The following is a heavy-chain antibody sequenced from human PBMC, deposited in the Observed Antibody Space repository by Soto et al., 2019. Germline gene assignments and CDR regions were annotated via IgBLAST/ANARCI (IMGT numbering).Heavy chain of an antibody. D-gene: IGHD3-16*01. Sequence: EVQLLESGGGLVQPGGSLRLSCVGSGIEFSNYAMSWVRQAPGKGLEWVSIVSASGRSRYHADSVKGRFTISRDNSKNTLYLHMTILRAEDTAVYYYAKDGNWLDVYYDVWGQGTPVTVSS. CDR2: VSASGRSR. CDR1: GIEFSNYA. CDR3: AKDGNWLDVYYDV. J-gene: IGHJ4*02. V-gene: IGHV3-23*01.